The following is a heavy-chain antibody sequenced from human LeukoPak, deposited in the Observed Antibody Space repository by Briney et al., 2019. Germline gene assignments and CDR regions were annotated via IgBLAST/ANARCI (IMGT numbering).Heavy chain of an antibody. CDR3: ARVIVVVTTLGAFDI. D-gene: IGHD2-21*02. V-gene: IGHV3-11*01. CDR1: GFTFSDYY. CDR2: ISSSGSTI. Sequence: PGGSLRLSCAASGFTFSDYYMSWIRQAPGKGLEWVSYISSSGSTIYYADSVKGRFTISRDNAKNSLYLQMSSLRAEDTAVYYCARVIVVVTTLGAFDIWGQGTMVTVSS. J-gene: IGHJ3*02.